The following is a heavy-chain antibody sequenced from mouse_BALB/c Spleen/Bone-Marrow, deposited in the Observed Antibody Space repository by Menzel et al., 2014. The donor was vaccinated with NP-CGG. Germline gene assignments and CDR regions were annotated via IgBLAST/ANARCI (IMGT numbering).Heavy chain of an antibody. CDR2: IRLKSDNYAT. CDR1: GFTFSSYW. Sequence: EVKLMESGGGLVQPGGSMKLSCVASGFTFSSYWMSWVRHSPEKGLEWVAEIRLKSDNYATHYAESVKGKFTISRDGSKSRLYLQMNSLRAEDTGIYYCTVTGAAWFAYWGQGTLVTVSA. V-gene: IGHV6-6*02. CDR3: TVTGAAWFAY. D-gene: IGHD4-1*01. J-gene: IGHJ3*01.